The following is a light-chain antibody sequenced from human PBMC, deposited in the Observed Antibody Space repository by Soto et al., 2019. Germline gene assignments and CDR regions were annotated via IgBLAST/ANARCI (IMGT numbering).Light chain of an antibody. CDR2: DVS. CDR3: QQRSNWPLT. V-gene: IGKV3-11*01. J-gene: IGKJ4*01. Sequence: EIVLTQSPATLSLSPWERGTLSCRASESVTNYLAWYQQKPGQAPRLLVYDVSNRATGIPARFSGGGSGTDFTLTISNLEPEDFAVYYCQQRSNWPLTFGGGTKVDIK. CDR1: ESVTNY.